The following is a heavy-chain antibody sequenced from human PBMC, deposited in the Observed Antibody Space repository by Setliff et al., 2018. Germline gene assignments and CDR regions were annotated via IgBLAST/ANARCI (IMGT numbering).Heavy chain of an antibody. Sequence: PSETLSRTCAVYGGSFSGYHWSWIRQPPGKGLEWIGEISHSGDPNYNPSLKSRVTISLDTSKNQFSLKLTSVTAADTAVYYCARAPQYSNFWYALSWFDPWGQGTLVTVSS. CDR1: GGSFSGYH. CDR3: ARAPQYSNFWYALSWFDP. J-gene: IGHJ5*02. D-gene: IGHD3-3*01. V-gene: IGHV4-34*01. CDR2: ISHSGDP.